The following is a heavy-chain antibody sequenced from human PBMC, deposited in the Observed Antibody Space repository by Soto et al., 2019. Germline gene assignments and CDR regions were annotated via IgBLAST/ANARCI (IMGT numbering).Heavy chain of an antibody. CDR1: GGTFSSYA. CDR2: IIPIFGTA. V-gene: IGHV1-69*12. D-gene: IGHD5-12*01. J-gene: IGHJ4*02. Sequence: QVQLVQSGAEVKKPGSSVKVSCKASGGTFSSYAISWVRQAPGQGLEWMGGIIPIFGTANYAQKFQGRVTITADESTSTAYMELSSLRSEDTAVYYFASLNGPEMATANGIRYWGQGTLVTVSS. CDR3: ASLNGPEMATANGIRY.